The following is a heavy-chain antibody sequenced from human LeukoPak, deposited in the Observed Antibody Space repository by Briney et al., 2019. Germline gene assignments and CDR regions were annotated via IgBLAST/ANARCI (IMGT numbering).Heavy chain of an antibody. V-gene: IGHV3-43D*04. CDR3: AKSHCSGGSCYYYYYMDA. Sequence: PGGSLRLSCAASGFTFDDYAMHWVRQAPGKGLEWVSLISWDGGSTYYADSVKGRFTISRDNSKNSLYLQMNSLRAEDTALYYCAKSHCSGGSCYYYYYMDAWGKGTTVTVSS. J-gene: IGHJ6*03. CDR1: GFTFDDYA. CDR2: ISWDGGST. D-gene: IGHD2-15*01.